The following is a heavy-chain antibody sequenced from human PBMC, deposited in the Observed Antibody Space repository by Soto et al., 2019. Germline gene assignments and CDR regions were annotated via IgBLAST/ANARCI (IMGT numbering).Heavy chain of an antibody. CDR1: GFTFSSYG. CDR3: AKDYDYGDLPYYYGMDV. CDR2: ISYDGSNK. V-gene: IGHV3-30*18. J-gene: IGHJ6*02. Sequence: GGSLRLSCAASGFTFSSYGMHWVRQAPGKGLEWVAVISYDGSNKYYADCVKGRFTISRDNSKNTLYLQMNSLRAEDTAVYYCAKDYDYGDLPYYYGMDVWGQGTTVTVSS. D-gene: IGHD4-17*01.